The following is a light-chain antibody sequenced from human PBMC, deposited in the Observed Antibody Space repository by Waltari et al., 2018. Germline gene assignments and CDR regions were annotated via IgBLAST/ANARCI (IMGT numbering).Light chain of an antibody. CDR1: SPNIGPGYD. Sequence: QSVLTQPPSVSGAPGQRITISCTGTSPNIGPGYDVHWYLQLPGTAPKLLILGNNNRPSGVPDRFSASKSDTSASLAITGLQAEDEADYYCQSYDSSLSGVIFGGGTKLTVL. J-gene: IGLJ2*01. CDR2: GNN. V-gene: IGLV1-40*01. CDR3: QSYDSSLSGVI.